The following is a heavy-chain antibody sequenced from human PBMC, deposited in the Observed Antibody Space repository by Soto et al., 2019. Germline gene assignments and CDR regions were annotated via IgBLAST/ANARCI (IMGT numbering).Heavy chain of an antibody. Sequence: QVQLVQSGAEVRKPRASVRLSCNSSGYTFTSHGFSWVRQAPGQGLEWIGWISAYSGDTSYAENLQGRLTLTTDSPTSKIYMELRSLRTDDTAVYYCARTSYNFRSGKPHDFWGQGTLLTVSS. CDR3: ARTSYNFRSGKPHDF. CDR1: GYTFTSHG. J-gene: IGHJ4*02. CDR2: ISAYSGDT. V-gene: IGHV1-18*01. D-gene: IGHD3-3*01.